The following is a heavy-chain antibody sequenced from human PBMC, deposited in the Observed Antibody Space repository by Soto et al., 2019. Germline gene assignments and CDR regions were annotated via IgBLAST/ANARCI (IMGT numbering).Heavy chain of an antibody. V-gene: IGHV4-31*03. J-gene: IGHJ6*02. CDR3: ARVPRSSSSDYYGMDV. Sequence: TLSLVCTVCGGCISSGGFYGSWIRQHPGKGLEWIGYIYYSGSTYYNPSLKSRVTISVDTSKNQFSLKLSSVTAADTAVYYCARVPRSSSSDYYGMDVWGQGTTVTVS. CDR2: IYYSGST. D-gene: IGHD6-6*01. CDR1: GGCISSGGFY.